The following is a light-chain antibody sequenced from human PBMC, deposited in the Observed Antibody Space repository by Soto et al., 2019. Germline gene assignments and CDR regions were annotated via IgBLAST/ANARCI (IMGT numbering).Light chain of an antibody. CDR1: QGIRRD. Sequence: AIQMTQFPSSLSASVGDRVTISCRASQGIRRDIAWYQQRPGTVPKLLIFGASNLQSAVPSSFSGSGSGTDFTHTISSLQPEDFATYYCLQDYSYPRTFGQGTKVEV. J-gene: IGKJ1*01. CDR2: GAS. V-gene: IGKV1-6*01. CDR3: LQDYSYPRT.